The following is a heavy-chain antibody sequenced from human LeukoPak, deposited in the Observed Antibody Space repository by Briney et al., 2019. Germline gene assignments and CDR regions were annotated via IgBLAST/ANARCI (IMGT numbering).Heavy chain of an antibody. J-gene: IGHJ3*02. CDR1: GFTFSSYA. D-gene: IGHD6-6*01. CDR2: ISGSGGST. CDR3: VRVGGRSVAAKGDAFDI. V-gene: IGHV3-23*01. Sequence: GGSLRLSCAASGFTFSSYAMSWVRQAPGKGLEWVSAISGSGGSTYYADSVKGRFTVSRDTSKNTLHLQMNSLRAEDTAVYYCVRVGGRSVAAKGDAFDIWGQGTMVTVSS.